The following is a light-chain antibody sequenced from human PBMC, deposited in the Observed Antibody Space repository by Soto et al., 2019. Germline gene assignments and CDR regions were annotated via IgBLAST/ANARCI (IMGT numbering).Light chain of an antibody. Sequence: EIVMTQSPATLSVSPGERATLSCRASQSVSYNLAWYQHKPGQAPRLPIYGASARATGIPARFSGSGSGTEFILTISSLQSEDFAVYYCQQYINWPRTFGQGTKV. CDR2: GAS. CDR3: QQYINWPRT. V-gene: IGKV3-15*01. CDR1: QSVSYN. J-gene: IGKJ1*01.